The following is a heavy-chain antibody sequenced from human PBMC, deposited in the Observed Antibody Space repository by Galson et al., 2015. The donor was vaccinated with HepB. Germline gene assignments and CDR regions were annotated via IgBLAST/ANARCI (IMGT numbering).Heavy chain of an antibody. CDR3: ARQGLLWFGESQAHDAFDI. D-gene: IGHD3-10*01. J-gene: IGHJ3*02. CDR2: ISYDGSNK. V-gene: IGHV3-30*03. CDR1: GITLSNAW. Sequence: SLRLSCADSGITLSNAWMSWVRQAPGRGLEWVAVISYDGSNKYYADSVKGRFTISRDNSKNTLYLQMNSLRAEDTAVYYCARQGLLWFGESQAHDAFDIWGQGTMVTVSS.